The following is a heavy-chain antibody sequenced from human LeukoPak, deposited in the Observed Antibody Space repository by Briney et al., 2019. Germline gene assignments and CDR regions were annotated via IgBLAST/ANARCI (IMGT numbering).Heavy chain of an antibody. J-gene: IGHJ4*02. V-gene: IGHV3-23*01. CDR3: AKTGTEDGYNIYFDH. Sequence: GGSLRLSCAASGFTFSGYAMGWVRQAPGKGLEWVSLISGSGGGTYYADSVKGRFNIFRDNSKNTQDLQMNSLRAEDTAVYYCAKTGTEDGYNIYFDHWGQGTLVTVSS. CDR1: GFTFSGYA. D-gene: IGHD5-24*01. CDR2: ISGSGGGT.